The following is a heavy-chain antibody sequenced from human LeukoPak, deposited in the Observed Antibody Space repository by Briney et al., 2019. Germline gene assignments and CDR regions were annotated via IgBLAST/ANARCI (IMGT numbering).Heavy chain of an antibody. J-gene: IGHJ4*02. Sequence: GGSLRLSCAASGLTVSSNCMSWVRQAPGKGLEWVSFIYSGGNTYYADSVKGRFTISRDNSKNTLYLQMNSLRAEDTAIYFCAKELNYYDTSGSYWGQGTLVTVSS. D-gene: IGHD3-22*01. CDR2: IYSGGNT. CDR3: AKELNYYDTSGSY. CDR1: GLTVSSNC. V-gene: IGHV3-53*01.